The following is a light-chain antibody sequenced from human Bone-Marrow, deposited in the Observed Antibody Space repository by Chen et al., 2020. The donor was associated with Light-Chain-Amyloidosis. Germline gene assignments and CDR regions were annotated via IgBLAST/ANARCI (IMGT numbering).Light chain of an antibody. CDR1: DLPKKY. CDR3: QSADSSGTYAVI. CDR2: RDP. V-gene: IGLV3-25*03. Sequence: SYELTQPPSVSVSPGQTARITCSGDDLPKKYAYWYQQKPGQAPVLVIHRDPERPSGISERFSGSSSGTTTTLTISGVQTEDEADYHCQSADSSGTYAVIFGGGTKLTVL. J-gene: IGLJ2*01.